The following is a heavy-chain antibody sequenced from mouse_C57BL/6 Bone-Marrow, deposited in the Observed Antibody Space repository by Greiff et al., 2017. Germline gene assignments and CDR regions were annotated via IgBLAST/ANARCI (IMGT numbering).Heavy chain of an antibody. CDR3: ARPPSRDYAMDY. V-gene: IGHV2-2*01. CDR2: IWSGGST. J-gene: IGHJ4*01. Sequence: VQLQQSGPGLVQPSQSLSITCTVSGFSLTSYGVHWVRQSPGKGLEWLRVIWSGGSTDYNAAFISRLSISKDNSKSQVFFKMNSLQADDTAIYYCARPPSRDYAMDYWGQGTSVTVSS. CDR1: GFSLTSYG.